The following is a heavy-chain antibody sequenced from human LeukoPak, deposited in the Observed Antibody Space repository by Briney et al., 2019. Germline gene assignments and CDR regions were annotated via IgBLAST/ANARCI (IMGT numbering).Heavy chain of an antibody. CDR2: IYYSGST. CDR1: GGSISSSSYY. V-gene: IGHV4-39*07. D-gene: IGHD1-7*01. J-gene: IGHJ3*02. Sequence: SETLSLTCTASGGSISSSSYYWGWIRQPPGKGLEWIGSIYYSGSTYYNPSLKSRVTISVDTSKNQFSLKLSSVTAADTAVYYCARAELELSHDAFDIWGQGTMVTVSS. CDR3: ARAELELSHDAFDI.